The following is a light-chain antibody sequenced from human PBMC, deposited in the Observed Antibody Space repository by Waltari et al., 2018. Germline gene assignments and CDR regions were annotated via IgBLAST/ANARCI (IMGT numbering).Light chain of an antibody. Sequence: EIVLTQSPATLSLSPGERATLSCRASQSVRTYLAWYQHRPGQAPRLLIYDASNRATDIPVRFSGSGSGTDFTLTISSLQPEDFAVYYCQERSNWPGGAFGGGTKVEI. CDR3: QERSNWPGGA. V-gene: IGKV3-11*01. CDR2: DAS. CDR1: QSVRTY. J-gene: IGKJ4*01.